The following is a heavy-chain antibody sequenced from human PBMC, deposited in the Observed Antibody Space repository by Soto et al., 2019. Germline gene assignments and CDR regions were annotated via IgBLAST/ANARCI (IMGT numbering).Heavy chain of an antibody. CDR2: ISYDGTNK. Sequence: QVQLVESGGGVVQPGRSLRLSCAASGFTFSNYAMRWVRQAPGKGLEWVAVISYDGTNKYYADSVKGRFTISRDSSKSTLYLQMTSLRADDTAVYYCARRAITMILEEYYFDYWGQGTLVTVSS. D-gene: IGHD3-22*01. CDR3: ARRAITMILEEYYFDY. V-gene: IGHV3-30*03. J-gene: IGHJ4*02. CDR1: GFTFSNYA.